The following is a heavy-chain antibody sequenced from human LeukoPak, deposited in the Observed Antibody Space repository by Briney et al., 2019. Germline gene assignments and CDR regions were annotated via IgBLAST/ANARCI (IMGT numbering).Heavy chain of an antibody. CDR3: AKDRRYFDWLFPGGFDY. V-gene: IGHV3-30*02. CDR1: GFTFSTYG. Sequence: GGSLGLSCSTSGFTFSTYGIHWVRQAPGKGLEWVAFTQHDATHQYYADSVRGRFTISRDNSKNTLYLQMNSLRAEDTAVYYCAKDRRYFDWLFPGGFDYWGQGTLVTVSS. D-gene: IGHD3-9*01. CDR2: TQHDATHQ. J-gene: IGHJ4*02.